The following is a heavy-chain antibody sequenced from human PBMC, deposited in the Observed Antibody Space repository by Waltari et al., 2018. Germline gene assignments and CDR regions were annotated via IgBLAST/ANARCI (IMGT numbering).Heavy chain of an antibody. D-gene: IGHD6-13*01. CDR3: ARVEQQLAIFDY. Sequence: QVQLQESGPGLVKPSEPLSLTCPVSGGSISSHYWTWIRQPPGKGLEWIGYIYYSGSTNYNPSLKSRVTISVDTSKNQFSLKLSSVTAADTAVYYCARVEQQLAIFDYWGQGTLVTVSS. CDR2: IYYSGST. V-gene: IGHV4-59*11. J-gene: IGHJ4*02. CDR1: GGSISSHY.